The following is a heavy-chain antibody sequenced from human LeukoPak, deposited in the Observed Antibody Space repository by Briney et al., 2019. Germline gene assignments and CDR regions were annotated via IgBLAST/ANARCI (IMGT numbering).Heavy chain of an antibody. J-gene: IGHJ4*02. CDR2: IRWNSGSI. V-gene: IGHV3-9*01. D-gene: IGHD1/OR15-1a*01. Sequence: GGSLRLSCAASGFTFDDYAMHWVRQAPGKGLEWVSGIRWNSGSIGYEDSVKGRFTISRDNAKNSLYLQMNSLRAEDTALYYCANAGTAFDYWGQGTLVTVSS. CDR3: ANAGTAFDY. CDR1: GFTFDDYA.